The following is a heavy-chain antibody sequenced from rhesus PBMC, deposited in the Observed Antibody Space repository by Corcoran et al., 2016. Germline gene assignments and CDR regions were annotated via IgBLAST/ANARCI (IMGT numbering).Heavy chain of an antibody. CDR3: ARDQGGSGSYRRFDY. D-gene: IGHD1-44*02. CDR1: GGSISSGYD. V-gene: IGHV4-76*01. CDR2: IYGSRGST. J-gene: IGHJ4*01. Sequence: QVQLQESGPGVVKPSETLSLTCAVSGGSISSGYDWSWIRQPPGKGLEWIGYIYGSRGSTNYNPSLKNRVTISKDASKNQFSLKLSSVTAADTAVYYCARDQGGSGSYRRFDYWGQGVLVTVSS.